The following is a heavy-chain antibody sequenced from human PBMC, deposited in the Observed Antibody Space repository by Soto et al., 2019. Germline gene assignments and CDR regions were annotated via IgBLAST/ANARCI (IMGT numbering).Heavy chain of an antibody. V-gene: IGHV4-59*08. J-gene: IGHJ4*02. CDR2: ISSSGST. Sequence: QVQLQESGPGLVKPSETLSLTCTVCGGSISSYYWSWIPQPPGQGLEWIGYISSSGSTNYNPSLKRRVTISVDTSKNQFSLKLSSVTAADTAVYYCARRWGAAVDYWGQGTLVTVSS. CDR3: ARRWGAAVDY. D-gene: IGHD1-26*01. CDR1: GGSISSYY.